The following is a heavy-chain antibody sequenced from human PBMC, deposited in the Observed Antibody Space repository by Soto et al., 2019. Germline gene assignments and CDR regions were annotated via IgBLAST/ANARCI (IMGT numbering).Heavy chain of an antibody. V-gene: IGHV4-59*01. J-gene: IGHJ6*02. D-gene: IGHD6-13*01. CDR2: LHYSGSA. CDR1: GASMNDYY. CDR3: ARFSSSGLYYYFGMDV. Sequence: SETLSLTCTVSGASMNDYYGSWIRQSPGKGLEHIGYLHYSGSANYNPSLKSRVTISMDTSKNQFSLKLTSVTAADTAIYYCARFSSSGLYYYFGMDVWGQGTTVTVSS.